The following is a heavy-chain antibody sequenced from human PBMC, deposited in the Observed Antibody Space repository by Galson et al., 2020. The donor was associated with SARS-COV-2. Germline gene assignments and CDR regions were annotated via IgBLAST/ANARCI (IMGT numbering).Heavy chain of an antibody. CDR1: GGSISSSSYY. CDR2: IYYSGST. J-gene: IGHJ3*02. CDR3: ASGLRFLEWLDAFDI. D-gene: IGHD3-3*01. Sequence: ETSETLSLTCTVSGGSISSSSYYWGWIRQPPGKGLEWIGSIYYSGSTYYNPSLKSRVTISVDTSKNQFSLKLSSVTAADTAVYYCASGLRFLEWLDAFDIWGQGTMVTVSS. V-gene: IGHV4-39*01.